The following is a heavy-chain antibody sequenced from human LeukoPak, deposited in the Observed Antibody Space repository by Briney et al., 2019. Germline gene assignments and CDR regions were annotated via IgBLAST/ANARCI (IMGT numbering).Heavy chain of an antibody. J-gene: IGHJ4*02. CDR3: ARGPIAAAGYYFDY. V-gene: IGHV1-8*01. CDR1: GYTFTSYD. Sequence: ASVKVSCKASGYTFTSYDINWVRQATGQGLEWMGWMNPNSGNTGYAQKFQGRVTMTRNTSISIAYMELSSLRSEDTAVYYCARGPIAAAGYYFDYWGQGTLVTVSS. CDR2: MNPNSGNT. D-gene: IGHD6-13*01.